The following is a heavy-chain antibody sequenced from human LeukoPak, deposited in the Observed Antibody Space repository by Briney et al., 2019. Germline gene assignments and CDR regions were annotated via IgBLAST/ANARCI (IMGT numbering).Heavy chain of an antibody. CDR1: GFTFSSYW. CDR2: IKQGGSEK. D-gene: IGHD2-2*01. Sequence: GGSLRLSCAASGFTFSSYWMSWVRQAPGKGLEWVANIKQGGSEKYYVDSVKGRFTISRDNAKNSLYLQMNSLRAEDTAVYYCAREGYCSSTSCRYLYYYYYYYMDVWGAGTTVTVSS. V-gene: IGHV3-7*01. CDR3: AREGYCSSTSCRYLYYYYYYYMDV. J-gene: IGHJ6*03.